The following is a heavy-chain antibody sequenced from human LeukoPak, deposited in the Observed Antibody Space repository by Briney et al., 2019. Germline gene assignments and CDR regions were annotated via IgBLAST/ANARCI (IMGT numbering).Heavy chain of an antibody. CDR2: ISSSSSYI. CDR3: AGDRELPYYFDY. V-gene: IGHV3-21*01. D-gene: IGHD3-10*01. CDR1: GFTFSSYS. J-gene: IGHJ4*02. Sequence: GGSLRLYCAASGFTFSSYSMNWVRQAPGKGLEWVSSISSSSSYIYYADSVKGRFTISRDNAKNSLYLQMNSLRAEDTAVYYCAGDRELPYYFDYWGQGTLVTVSS.